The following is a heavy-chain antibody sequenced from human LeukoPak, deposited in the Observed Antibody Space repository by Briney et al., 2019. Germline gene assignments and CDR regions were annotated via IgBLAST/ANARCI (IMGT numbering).Heavy chain of an antibody. D-gene: IGHD6-25*01. V-gene: IGHV1-3*01. CDR2: INAGNGNK. CDR1: GYTFTSYA. CDR3: ASGYLAATDYYYDMDV. J-gene: IGHJ6*04. Sequence: ASVKVSCKASGYTFTSYAMHWVRQAPGQRLEWMGWINAGNGNKKYSQKFQGRVTITRDTSASTAYMELSSLRSEDTAVYYCASGYLAATDYYYDMDVWGKGTTVTVSS.